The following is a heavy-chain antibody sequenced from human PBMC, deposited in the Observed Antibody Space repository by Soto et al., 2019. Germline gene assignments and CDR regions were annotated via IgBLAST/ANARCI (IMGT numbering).Heavy chain of an antibody. Sequence: SVKVSCKASAYSFIDYYMHWVRQAPGQGFEWMGRISPKSGGTNYAQKFEGRVTMTWDTSLNTAYMELSSLISEDTAVYYCARPPGYISDWYYFDLWGQGTLVTVSS. J-gene: IGHJ4*02. CDR2: ISPKSGGT. V-gene: IGHV1-2*02. CDR3: ARPPGYISDWYYFDL. CDR1: AYSFIDYY. D-gene: IGHD3-9*01.